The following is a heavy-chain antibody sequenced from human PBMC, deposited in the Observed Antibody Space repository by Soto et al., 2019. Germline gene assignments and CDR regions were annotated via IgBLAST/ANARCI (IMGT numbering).Heavy chain of an antibody. D-gene: IGHD5-12*01. CDR2: VGPTDSHG. CDR3: ARRYKGYDY. CDR1: GYNFAAYW. J-gene: IGHJ4*02. V-gene: IGHV5-10-1*01. Sequence: GESLKISCKGSGYNFAAYWITWVRQIPGKGIELVGNVGPTDSHGSYSPSFQGHVTISVDKSITTAYLQWSSLTASDTAIYFCARRYKGYDYWGQGTLVTVSS.